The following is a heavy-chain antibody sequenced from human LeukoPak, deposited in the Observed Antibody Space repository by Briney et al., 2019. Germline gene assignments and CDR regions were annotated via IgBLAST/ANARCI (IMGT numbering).Heavy chain of an antibody. V-gene: IGHV3-30*04. D-gene: IGHD3-22*01. Sequence: GGSLRLSCAASGFTFSNYAMHWVRQAPGKGLEWVAVISYDGSNKYYTDSVKGRFTISRDNSKNTLYLQMNSLRAEDTAVYYCARSPYYDSSGYYDCWGQEPWSPSPQ. CDR2: ISYDGSNK. CDR3: ARSPYYDSSGYYDC. J-gene: IGHJ4*01. CDR1: GFTFSNYA.